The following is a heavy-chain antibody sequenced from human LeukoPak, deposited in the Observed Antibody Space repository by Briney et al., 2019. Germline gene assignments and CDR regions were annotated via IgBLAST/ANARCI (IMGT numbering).Heavy chain of an antibody. J-gene: IGHJ3*02. D-gene: IGHD3-10*01. V-gene: IGHV4-59*01. CDR1: GGSISSYY. CDR2: IYYSGST. CDR3: ARVLLWIGELSAFDI. Sequence: KSSETLSLTCTASGGSISSYYLSWIRQPPGKGLEWIGYIYYSGSTNYSPSLKSRVTISVDTSKNQFSLKLSSVTAADTAVYYCARVLLWIGELSAFDIWGQGTMVTVSS.